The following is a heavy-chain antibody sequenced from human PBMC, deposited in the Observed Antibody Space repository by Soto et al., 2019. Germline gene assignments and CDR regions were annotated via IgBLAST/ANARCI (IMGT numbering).Heavy chain of an antibody. V-gene: IGHV4-39*01. CDR1: GASISSRSSY. CDR3: ATPRRIAVGSSFDH. D-gene: IGHD6-19*01. Sequence: SETLSLTCIVSGASISSRSSYWGWIRQPPGKGLEWVGTFYSGSTYNNPSLKSRVTISVDTSKNQFSLKLSSVAAEDTAIYSWATPRRIAVGSSFDHWGQGTLVTVCS. J-gene: IGHJ5*02. CDR2: FYSGST.